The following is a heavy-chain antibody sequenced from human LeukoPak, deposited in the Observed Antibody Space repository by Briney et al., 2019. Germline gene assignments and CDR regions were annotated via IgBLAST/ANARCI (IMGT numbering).Heavy chain of an antibody. Sequence: GESLKISCKGSGYSFTSYWIGWVRQMPGKGLEWMGIIYPGDSDTRYSPSFQGQVTISADKSISTAYLQWGSLKASDTAMYYCGRWLVVGKRNNYSSGGDVGAQGTRVTVPS. J-gene: IGHJ6*02. V-gene: IGHV5-51*01. CDR3: GRWLVVGKRNNYSSGGDV. CDR2: IYPGDSDT. CDR1: GYSFTSYW. D-gene: IGHD2-8*02.